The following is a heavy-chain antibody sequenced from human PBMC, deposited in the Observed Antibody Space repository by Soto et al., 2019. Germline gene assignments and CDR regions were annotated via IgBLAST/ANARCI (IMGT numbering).Heavy chain of an antibody. CDR1: GFTFSDYY. D-gene: IGHD3-3*01. Sequence: QVHLVESGGGLVKPGGSLRLSCAASGFTFSDYYMNWIRQAPGKGLEWVSYISSSGSTIHYADSVKGRFTISRGNAKNALYLQMNSLRVEDTAVYYCARGGSLEGYFDLWGRGTLVTLSS. J-gene: IGHJ2*01. CDR3: ARGGSLEGYFDL. V-gene: IGHV3-11*01. CDR2: ISSSGSTI.